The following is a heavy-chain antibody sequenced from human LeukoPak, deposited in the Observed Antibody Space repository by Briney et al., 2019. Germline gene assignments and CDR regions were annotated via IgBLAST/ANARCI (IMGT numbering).Heavy chain of an antibody. CDR1: GGSFSGYY. CDR2: INHSGST. D-gene: IGHD7-27*01. J-gene: IGHJ5*02. Sequence: PSETLSLTCAVYGGSFSGYYWSWIRQPPGKGLEWIGEINHSGSTNYNPSLKSRVTISVDTSKNQFSLKLTSVTAADTAVYYCARRDWGSGWFDPWGQGTLLTVSS. CDR3: ARRDWGSGWFDP. V-gene: IGHV4-34*01.